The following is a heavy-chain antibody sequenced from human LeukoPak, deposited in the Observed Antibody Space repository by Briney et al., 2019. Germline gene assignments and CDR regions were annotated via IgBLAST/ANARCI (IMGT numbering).Heavy chain of an antibody. V-gene: IGHV4-39*07. CDR1: GGSISSNSYY. D-gene: IGHD1-26*01. CDR3: ARGVGAPYYYYMDV. Sequence: SETLSLTCAVSGGSISSNSYYWGWIRQPPGKGLEWIGSIYYSGSTYYNPSLKSRVTISVDTSKNQFSLKLSSVTAADTAVYYCARGVGAPYYYYMDVWGKGTTVTISS. J-gene: IGHJ6*03. CDR2: IYYSGST.